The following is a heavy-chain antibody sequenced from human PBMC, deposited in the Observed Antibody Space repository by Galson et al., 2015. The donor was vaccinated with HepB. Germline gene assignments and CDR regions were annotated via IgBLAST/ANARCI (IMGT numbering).Heavy chain of an antibody. V-gene: IGHV4-59*01. CDR2: ISYSGTT. D-gene: IGHD6-19*01. CDR3: ARESREYSSGWVLGTFNYMGV. Sequence: SETLSLTCTVSGGSINFYYWSWIRQPPGKGLEWIGHISYSGTTNYNPSLKSRVTISVATSKNQFSLKLNSVTAADTAVYYCARESREYSSGWVLGTFNYMGVWGKGSTVTVSS. CDR1: GGSINFYY. J-gene: IGHJ6*03.